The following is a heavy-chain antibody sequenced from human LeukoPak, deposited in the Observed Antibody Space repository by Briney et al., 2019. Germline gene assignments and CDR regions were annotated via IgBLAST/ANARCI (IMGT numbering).Heavy chain of an antibody. Sequence: GESLKISCKGSGYSFTSYWISWVRQMPGKGLEWMGRIDPSDSYTNYSPSFQGHVTISADKSISAAYLQWSSLQASDTAMYYCARRSKMGSSRLYFDYWGQGTLVTVS. J-gene: IGHJ4*02. CDR1: GYSFTSYW. D-gene: IGHD3-10*01. CDR3: ARRSKMGSSRLYFDY. CDR2: IDPSDSYT. V-gene: IGHV5-10-1*01.